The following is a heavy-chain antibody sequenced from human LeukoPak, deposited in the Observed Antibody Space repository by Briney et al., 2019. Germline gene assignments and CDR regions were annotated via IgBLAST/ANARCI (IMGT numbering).Heavy chain of an antibody. CDR3: ARDLYRIVVVPHYFDY. CDR1: GFTFSSYS. CDR2: IKQDGSEK. J-gene: IGHJ4*02. Sequence: PGGSLRLSCAASGFTFSSYSMNWVRQAPGKGLEWVANIKQDGSEKYYVDSVKGRFTISRDNAKNSLYLQMNSLRAEDTAVYYCARDLYRIVVVPHYFDYWGQGTLVTVSS. D-gene: IGHD3-22*01. V-gene: IGHV3-7*01.